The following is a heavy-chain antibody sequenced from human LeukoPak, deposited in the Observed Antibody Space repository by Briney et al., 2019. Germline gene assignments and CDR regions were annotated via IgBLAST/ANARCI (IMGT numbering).Heavy chain of an antibody. CDR2: VNPNSGGT. D-gene: IGHD6-19*01. J-gene: IGHJ1*01. V-gene: IGHV1-2*02. Sequence: GASVKVSCKASGYTFTGYYMYWVRQAPGQGLEWMGWVNPNSGGTNYAQMFQGRVTMTRDTSISTAYMELSRLRSDDTAVYYCAREFVAVAGTRYFQHWGQGTLVTVSS. CDR1: GYTFTGYY. CDR3: AREFVAVAGTRYFQH.